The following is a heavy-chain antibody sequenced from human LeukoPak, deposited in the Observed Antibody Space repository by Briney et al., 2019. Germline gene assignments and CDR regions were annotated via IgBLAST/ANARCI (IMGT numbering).Heavy chain of an antibody. D-gene: IGHD6-13*01. J-gene: IGHJ3*02. CDR2: IYSGGST. V-gene: IGHV3-66*01. CDR3: ARDQGSSSWDHDAFDI. Sequence: PGGSLRLSCAASGFTVSSNYMSWVRQAPGKGLEWVSVIYSGGSTYYADSVKGRFTISRDNSKNTLYLQMNSLRAEDTAVYYCARDQGSSSWDHDAFDIWGQGTMVTVSS. CDR1: GFTVSSNY.